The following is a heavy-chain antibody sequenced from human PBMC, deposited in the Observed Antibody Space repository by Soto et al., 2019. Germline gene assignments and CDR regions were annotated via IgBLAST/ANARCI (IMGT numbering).Heavy chain of an antibody. CDR3: ARTSASRTLDI. J-gene: IGHJ3*02. D-gene: IGHD1-7*01. CDR1: GGSISSSGFY. Sequence: QVQLQESGPGLVKPSETLSLTSTVSGGSISSSGFYWSWIRQPPGKGLEWIGYIYSSGSTTYNSSLTSRVTISLDTSTNQVSLKLTSVTAADTAVYYCARTSASRTLDIWGHGTLVSVSS. CDR2: IYSSGST. V-gene: IGHV4-61*08.